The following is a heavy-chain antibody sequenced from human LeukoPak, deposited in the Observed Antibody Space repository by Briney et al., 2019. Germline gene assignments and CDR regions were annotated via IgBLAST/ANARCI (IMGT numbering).Heavy chain of an antibody. CDR2: MNPNSGNT. CDR1: GYTFTSYD. CDR3: ARGPHYYDFWSGYYGTKYYFDY. Sequence: ASVKVSCKASGYTFTSYDINWVRQATGQGLEWMGWMNPNSGNTGYAQKFQGRVTMTRDTSTSTVYMELSSLRSEDTAVYYCARGPHYYDFWSGYYGTKYYFDYWGQGTLVTVSS. V-gene: IGHV1-8*01. J-gene: IGHJ4*02. D-gene: IGHD3-3*01.